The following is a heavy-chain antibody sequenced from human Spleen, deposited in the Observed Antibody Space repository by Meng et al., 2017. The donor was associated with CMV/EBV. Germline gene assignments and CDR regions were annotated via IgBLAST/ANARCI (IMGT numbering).Heavy chain of an antibody. CDR2: ISYDGSNK. V-gene: IGHV3-30-3*01. Sequence: GGSLRLSCAASGFTFSSYAMHWVRQAPGKGLEWVAVISYDGSNKYYADSVKGRFTISRDNSKNTLYLQMNSLRAEDTAVYYCARGGYSYGQPYYGMDVWGQGTTVTVSS. J-gene: IGHJ6*02. CDR3: ARGGYSYGQPYYGMDV. CDR1: GFTFSSYA. D-gene: IGHD5-18*01.